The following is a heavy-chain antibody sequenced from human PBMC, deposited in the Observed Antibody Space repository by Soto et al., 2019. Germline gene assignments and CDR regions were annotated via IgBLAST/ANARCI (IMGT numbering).Heavy chain of an antibody. CDR3: ARVGAARPHAIYYYGMDV. V-gene: IGHV4-59*01. Sequence: QVQLQESGPGLVKPSETLSLTCTVSGGSISSYYWSWIRQPPGKGLEWIGYTYYSGSTNYNPSLKSRVTISVDTSKNQFSLKLSSVTAADTAVYYCARVGAARPHAIYYYGMDVWGQGTTVTVSS. CDR1: GGSISSYY. D-gene: IGHD6-6*01. CDR2: TYYSGST. J-gene: IGHJ6*02.